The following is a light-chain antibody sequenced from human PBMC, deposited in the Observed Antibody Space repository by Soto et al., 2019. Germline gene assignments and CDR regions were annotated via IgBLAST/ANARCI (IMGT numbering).Light chain of an antibody. CDR2: GAT. J-gene: IGKJ4*01. CDR1: QSVSTGY. V-gene: IGKV3-20*01. Sequence: DIVLTQSPGTLSLSPGERAILSCRASQSVSTGYLAWYQQKPGQAPRLLIYGATSRATGIPDRFSGSGSGTDFPLAIGRLEPADFAVYYCQQYGTSRITFGGGTKLEIK. CDR3: QQYGTSRIT.